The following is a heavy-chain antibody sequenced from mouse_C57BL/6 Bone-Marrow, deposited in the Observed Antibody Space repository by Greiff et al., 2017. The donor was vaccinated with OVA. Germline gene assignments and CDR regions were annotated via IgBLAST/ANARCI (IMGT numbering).Heavy chain of an antibody. Sequence: QVHVKQSGPELVKPGASVKISCKASGYAFSSSWMNWVKQRPGKGLEWIGRIYPGDGDTNYNGKFKGKATLTADKSSSTAYMQLSSLTSEDSAVYFCAELPRDYWGQGTTLTVSS. J-gene: IGHJ2*01. V-gene: IGHV1-82*01. CDR2: IYPGDGDT. D-gene: IGHD1-1*01. CDR1: GYAFSSSW. CDR3: AELPRDY.